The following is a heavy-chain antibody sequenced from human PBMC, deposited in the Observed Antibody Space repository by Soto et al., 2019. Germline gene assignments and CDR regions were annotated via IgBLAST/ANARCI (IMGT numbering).Heavy chain of an antibody. CDR3: ARGSGAPRIPATTYFDY. D-gene: IGHD2-2*01. CDR1: GYTFSRYG. Sequence: QVQLVQSGAEVKKPGASVKVSCKASGYTFSRYGISWVRQAPGQGLEWMGWTNSYNGNTNYAQNLQGRLSMTTDTSXSXXYMELRSLRSDDTAVYYCARGSGAPRIPATTYFDYWGQGALVTVSS. J-gene: IGHJ4*02. CDR2: TNSYNGNT. V-gene: IGHV1-18*01.